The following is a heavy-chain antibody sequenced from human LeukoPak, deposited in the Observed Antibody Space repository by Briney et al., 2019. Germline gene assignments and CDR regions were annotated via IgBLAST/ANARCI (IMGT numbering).Heavy chain of an antibody. D-gene: IGHD3-10*01. CDR1: DYSISSGHY. CDR3: ARGLRYYYGSGSPTRSAYYYYMDV. J-gene: IGHJ6*03. CDR2: IYHSGST. Sequence: SETLSLTCAVSDYSISSGHYWGWIRQPPGKGLEWIGSIYHSGSTYYNPSLKSRVTISVDTSKNQFSLKLSSVTAADTAVYYCARGLRYYYGSGSPTRSAYYYYMDVWGKGTTVTVSS. V-gene: IGHV4-38-2*01.